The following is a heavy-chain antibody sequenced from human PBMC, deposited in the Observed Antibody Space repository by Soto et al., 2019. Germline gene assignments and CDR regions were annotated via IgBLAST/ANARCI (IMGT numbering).Heavy chain of an antibody. V-gene: IGHV1-46*03. Sequence: ASVEVSCKASGYTFTSYYMHWARQAPGQGLEWMGIINPSGGSTSYAQKFQGRVTMTRDTSTSTVYMELSSLRSEDTAVYYCASGDCSGGSCSSDAFDIWGQGTMVTVSS. J-gene: IGHJ3*02. CDR2: INPSGGST. D-gene: IGHD2-15*01. CDR3: ASGDCSGGSCSSDAFDI. CDR1: GYTFTSYY.